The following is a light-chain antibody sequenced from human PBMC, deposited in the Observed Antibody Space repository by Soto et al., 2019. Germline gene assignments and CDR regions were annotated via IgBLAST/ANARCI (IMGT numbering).Light chain of an antibody. CDR2: EGS. V-gene: IGLV2-23*01. CDR1: SSDFGIHNL. Sequence: QPVLTQPAYVYVSPGQSFSISCSRTSSDFGIHNLVSWYQQHPGKAPKLMIYEGSKRPSGVYNRFSASKYGNTASLTISGLQAEDEADYYCCSYAGSSISPYVIGTGNNVT. CDR3: CSYAGSSISPYV. J-gene: IGLJ1*01.